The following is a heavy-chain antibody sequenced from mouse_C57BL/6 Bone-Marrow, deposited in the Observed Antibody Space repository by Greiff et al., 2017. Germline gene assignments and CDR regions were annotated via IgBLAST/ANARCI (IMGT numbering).Heavy chain of an antibody. J-gene: IGHJ3*01. Sequence: QVHVKQSGAELVRPGTSVKMSCKASGYTFTNYWIGWAKQRPGHGLEWIGDIYPGGGYTNYNEKFKGKATLTADKSSSTAYMQFSSLTSEDSAIYYCARKDYGSSAWFAYWGQGTLVTVSA. CDR2: IYPGGGYT. D-gene: IGHD1-1*01. CDR1: GYTFTNYW. CDR3: ARKDYGSSAWFAY. V-gene: IGHV1-63*01.